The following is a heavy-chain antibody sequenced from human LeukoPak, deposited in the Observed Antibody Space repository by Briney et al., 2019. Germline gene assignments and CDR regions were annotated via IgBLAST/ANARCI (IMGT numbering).Heavy chain of an antibody. CDR3: ARDQRYYYDSSGHFDY. V-gene: IGHV3-48*01. J-gene: IGHJ4*02. D-gene: IGHD3-22*01. CDR2: ISSSRSTI. Sequence: GGSLRLSCAASGFTFSNYSMNWVRQAPGKGLEWVSYISSSRSTIHYADSVKGRFTISRDNAKKSLYLQMNSLRAEDTAVYHCARDQRYYYDSSGHFDYWGQGALVTVSS. CDR1: GFTFSNYS.